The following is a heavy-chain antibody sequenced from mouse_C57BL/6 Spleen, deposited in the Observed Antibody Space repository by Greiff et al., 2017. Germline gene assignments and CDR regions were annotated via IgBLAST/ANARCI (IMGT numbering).Heavy chain of an antibody. D-gene: IGHD1-1*01. CDR3: ARWDGSSYESY. CDR2: INPNNGGT. J-gene: IGHJ3*01. CDR1: GYTFTDYN. V-gene: IGHV1-22*01. Sequence: EVQLQESGPELVKPGASVKMSCKASGYTFTDYNMNWVKQRHGKSLEWIGYINPNNGGTSYNEKFKGKATFTVNTSSNTAYMELRSLTSEDSAVYYCARWDGSSYESYWGQGTLVTVSA.